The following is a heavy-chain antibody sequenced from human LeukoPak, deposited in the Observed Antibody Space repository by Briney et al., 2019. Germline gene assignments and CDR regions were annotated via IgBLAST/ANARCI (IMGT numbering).Heavy chain of an antibody. CDR1: GGSISSGSYY. D-gene: IGHD4-17*01. CDR2: IYTSGST. Sequence: SQTLSLTCTVSGGSISSGSYYWSWIRQPAGKGLEWIGRIYTSGSTNYNPSLKSLVTISVDTAKNQFALKLSSVTAADTAVYYCARATVTTLDYWGQGTLVTVSS. J-gene: IGHJ4*02. CDR3: ARATVTTLDY. V-gene: IGHV4-61*02.